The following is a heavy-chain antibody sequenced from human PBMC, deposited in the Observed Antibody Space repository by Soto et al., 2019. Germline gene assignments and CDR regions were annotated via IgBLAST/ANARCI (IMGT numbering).Heavy chain of an antibody. CDR2: ISGSGGST. D-gene: IGHD2-21*01. V-gene: IGHV3-23*01. CDR1: GFTFSSYA. J-gene: IGHJ6*02. CDR3: AKKPTPSYFYYGMDV. Sequence: RLSCAASGFTFSSYAMSWVRQAPGKGLEWVSAISGSGGSTYYADSVKGRFTISRDNSKNTLYLQMNSLRAEDTAVYYCAKKPTPSYFYYGMDVWGQGTTVTVSS.